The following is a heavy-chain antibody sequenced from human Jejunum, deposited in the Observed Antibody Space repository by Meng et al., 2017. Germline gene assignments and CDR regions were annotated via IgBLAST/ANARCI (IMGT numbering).Heavy chain of an antibody. Sequence: QVPLQESGPGRVRPSQTLSLICTVSGGSVSRAGYQWGWIRQPPGKGLEWIGYASTNYNPSLKSRVTISLDTSRNQFSLSLSSVTAADTAVYYCARDHMGSLDYWGQGILVTVSS. J-gene: IGHJ4*02. CDR1: GGSVSRAGYQ. CDR2: AST. V-gene: IGHV4-61*08. CDR3: ARDHMGSLDY. D-gene: IGHD1-26*01.